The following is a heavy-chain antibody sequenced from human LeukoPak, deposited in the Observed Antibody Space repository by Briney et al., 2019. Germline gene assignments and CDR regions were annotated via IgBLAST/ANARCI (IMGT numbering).Heavy chain of an antibody. CDR1: GFPLKNYR. J-gene: IGHJ4*02. CDR2: ISSRSGYI. D-gene: IGHD6-19*01. V-gene: IGHV3-21*01. Sequence: GFLKLFLSAPGFPLKNYRLSWVRPASGEGLEWVSSISSRSGYIYYGDSVKGRFTISRDNAKNSLYLQMNTLRAEDTAVYYCASFDSSGWHYFDYWGQGTLVTVSA. CDR3: ASFDSSGWHYFDY.